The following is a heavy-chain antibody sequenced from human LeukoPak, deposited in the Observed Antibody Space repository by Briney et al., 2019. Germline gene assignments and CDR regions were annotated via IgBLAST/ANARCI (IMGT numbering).Heavy chain of an antibody. CDR3: AREAYCSGGSCYVRAYFDC. Sequence: PGGSLRLSCAASGFTFSSYGMHWVRQAPGKGLEWVAVIWYDGSNKYYADSVKGRFTISRDNSKNTLYLQMNSLRAEDTAVYYCAREAYCSGGSCYVRAYFDCWGQGTLVTVSS. V-gene: IGHV3-33*01. CDR1: GFTFSSYG. D-gene: IGHD2-15*01. J-gene: IGHJ4*02. CDR2: IWYDGSNK.